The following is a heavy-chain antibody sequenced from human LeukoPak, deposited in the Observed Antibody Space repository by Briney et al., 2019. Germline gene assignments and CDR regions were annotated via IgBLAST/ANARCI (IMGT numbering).Heavy chain of an antibody. Sequence: GGSLRLSCAASGFTFSSYSMNWVRQAPGKGLEWVSAISGSGGSTYYADSVKGRFTISRDNSKNTLYLQMNSLRAEDTAVYYCARAMTTVTMGWIVRAFDIWGQGTMVTVSS. V-gene: IGHV3-23*01. J-gene: IGHJ3*02. CDR1: GFTFSSYS. CDR3: ARAMTTVTMGWIVRAFDI. D-gene: IGHD4-17*01. CDR2: ISGSGGST.